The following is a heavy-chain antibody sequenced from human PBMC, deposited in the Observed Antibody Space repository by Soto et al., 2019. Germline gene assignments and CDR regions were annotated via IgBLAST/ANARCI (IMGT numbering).Heavy chain of an antibody. D-gene: IGHD3-22*01. CDR3: AASNYYDSSGDIFDY. CDR2: IVVGSGNT. V-gene: IGHV1-58*01. J-gene: IGHJ4*02. CDR1: GFTFTSSA. Sequence: SVKVSCKASGFTFTSSAVQWVRQARGQRLEWIGWIVVGSGNTNYAQKFQERVTITRDMSTSTAYMELSSLRSEDTAVYYCAASNYYDSSGDIFDYWGQGTLVTVSS.